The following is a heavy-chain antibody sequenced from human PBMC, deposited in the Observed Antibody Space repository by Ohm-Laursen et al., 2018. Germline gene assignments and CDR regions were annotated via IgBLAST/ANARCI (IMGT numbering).Heavy chain of an antibody. CDR3: ARRVAYDRGEFDY. V-gene: IGHV3-9*01. D-gene: IGHD5-12*01. CDR2: ISWNSGSI. J-gene: IGHJ4*02. Sequence: SLRLSCAASGFTFDDYAMHWVRQAPGKGLEWVSGISWNSGSIGYADSVKGRFTISGDNSKNTLYLQMNSLRAEDTAVYYCARRVAYDRGEFDYWGLGTLVTVSS. CDR1: GFTFDDYA.